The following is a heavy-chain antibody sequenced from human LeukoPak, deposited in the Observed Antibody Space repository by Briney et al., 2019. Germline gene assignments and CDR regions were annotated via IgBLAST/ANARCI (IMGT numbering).Heavy chain of an antibody. CDR2: IYYSGST. J-gene: IGHJ4*02. V-gene: IGHV4-31*11. CDR3: ARQLCEGSSLDY. Sequence: SETLSLTCAVYGVSFSGYYWSWIRQHPGKGLEWIGYIYYSGSTYYNPSLKSRVTISVDTSKNQFSLKLSSVTAADTAVYYCARQLCEGSSLDYWGQGTLVTVSS. D-gene: IGHD1-1*01. CDR1: GVSFSGYY.